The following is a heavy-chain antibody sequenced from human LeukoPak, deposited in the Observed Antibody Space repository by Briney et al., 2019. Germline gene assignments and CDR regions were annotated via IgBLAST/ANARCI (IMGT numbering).Heavy chain of an antibody. CDR1: GFTFSNAW. Sequence: GSLRLSCAASGFTFSNAWMSWVRQAPGKGLECVGRIKSKTDGGTTDYAAPVKGGFTISRDNAKNSLYLQMNSLRAEDTAVYYCAELGITMIGGVWGKGTTVTISS. J-gene: IGHJ6*04. D-gene: IGHD3-10*02. V-gene: IGHV3-15*01. CDR2: IKSKTDGGTT. CDR3: AELGITMIGGV.